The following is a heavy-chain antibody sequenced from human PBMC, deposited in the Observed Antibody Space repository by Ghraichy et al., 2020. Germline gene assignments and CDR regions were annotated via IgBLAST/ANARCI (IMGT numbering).Heavy chain of an antibody. CDR1: GFNFSSYS. J-gene: IGHJ4*02. D-gene: IGHD6-6*01. CDR3: VRRGPQGSSYDY. V-gene: IGHV3-48*02. Sequence: GGSLRLSCAASGFNFSSYSMNWVRQPPGKGLEWVSYISLSSNTIYYADSVKGRFTISRDNAKNSLYLQMNSLRDEDTAVYYCVRRGPQGSSYDYWGQGTLVTVSS. CDR2: ISLSSNTI.